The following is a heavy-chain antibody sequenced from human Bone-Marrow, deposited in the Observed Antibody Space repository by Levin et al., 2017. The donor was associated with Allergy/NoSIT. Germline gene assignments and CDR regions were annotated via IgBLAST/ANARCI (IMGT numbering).Heavy chain of an antibody. Sequence: ESLKISCTVSGGSISSYFWSWVRQPPGKGLEWIVYIYNTGSTNYNPSLKGRVATSVDTSKNQFSLNLTTVTAADTAVYYCARRATLTTDHYYYNGMDVWGQGITVSVSS. CDR2: IYNTGST. J-gene: IGHJ6*02. D-gene: IGHD1-26*01. CDR3: ARRATLTTDHYYYNGMDV. V-gene: IGHV4-59*08. CDR1: GGSISSYF.